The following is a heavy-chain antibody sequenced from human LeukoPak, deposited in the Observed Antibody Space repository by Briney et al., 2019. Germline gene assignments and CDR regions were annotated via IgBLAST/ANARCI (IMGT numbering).Heavy chain of an antibody. D-gene: IGHD3-10*01. V-gene: IGHV4-34*01. CDR3: ARAMVRGVIPY. CDR2: INHSGST. CDR1: GGSFSGYY. Sequence: SETLSLTCAVYGGSFSGYYWSWIRQPPGKGLEWIGEINHSGSTNYNPSLKSRVTISVDTSKNQFSLKRSSVTAADTAVYYCARAMVRGVIPYWGQGTLVTVSS. J-gene: IGHJ4*02.